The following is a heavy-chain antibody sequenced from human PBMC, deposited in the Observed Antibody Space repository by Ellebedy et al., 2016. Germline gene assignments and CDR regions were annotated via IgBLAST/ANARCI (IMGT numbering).Heavy chain of an antibody. J-gene: IGHJ5*02. CDR1: GDSIFNAGAY. CDR2: VYRTGST. CDR3: ARGLYFDSSGYHFWFDP. V-gene: IGHV4-61*08. Sequence: SETLSLXCRVSGDSIFNAGAYWSWIRQPPGKTLEWIGYVYRTGSTKLNPSLKSRVAMSVDTSKNQFSLKLTSVTAPDTAVYYCARGLYFDSSGYHFWFDPWGQGTLVTVSS. D-gene: IGHD3-22*01.